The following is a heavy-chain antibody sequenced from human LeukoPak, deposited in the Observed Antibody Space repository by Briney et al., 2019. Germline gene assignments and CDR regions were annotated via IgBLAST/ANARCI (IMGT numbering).Heavy chain of an antibody. CDR2: ISGSGGST. V-gene: IGHV3-23*01. CDR3: AKDVFLLAGRGDDY. CDR1: GFTFTSFA. J-gene: IGHJ4*02. D-gene: IGHD6-19*01. Sequence: GGSLRLSCAASGFTFTSFAMPWVRQAPGRGLEWVSAISGSGGSTYYADSVNGRFTISRDNSKNTLYLQMNSLRAEDTAIYYCAKDVFLLAGRGDDYWGQGTLVTVSS.